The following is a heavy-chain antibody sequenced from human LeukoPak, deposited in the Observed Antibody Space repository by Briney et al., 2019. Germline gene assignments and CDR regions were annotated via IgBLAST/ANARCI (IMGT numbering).Heavy chain of an antibody. CDR2: INPNSGGT. J-gene: IGHJ6*02. Sequence: ASVKVSCKASGYTFTGYYMHWVRQAPGQGLEWMGWINPNSGGTNYAQKFQGRVTMTRDTSISTAYMELSRLRSDDTAVYYCARDRRPYYDFWSGTRYYYYYGMDVWGQGTTVTVSS. D-gene: IGHD3-3*01. CDR1: GYTFTGYY. V-gene: IGHV1-2*02. CDR3: ARDRRPYYDFWSGTRYYYYYGMDV.